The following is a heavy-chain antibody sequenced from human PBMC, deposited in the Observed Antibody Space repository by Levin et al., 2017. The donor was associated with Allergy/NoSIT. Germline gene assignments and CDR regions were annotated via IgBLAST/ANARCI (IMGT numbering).Heavy chain of an antibody. CDR3: AREWGGAGTTGPFDY. CDR2: MSHDGSKK. CDR1: EFTFSGYA. Sequence: GESLKISCVASEFTFSGYAMHWVRQAPGQGLEWVALMSHDGSKKYYVDSVKGRFAISRDNSKNTLFLQMNSLRAEDTAVYYCAREWGGAGTTGPFDYWGQGTLVTVS. D-gene: IGHD1-7*01. V-gene: IGHV3-30*09. J-gene: IGHJ4*02.